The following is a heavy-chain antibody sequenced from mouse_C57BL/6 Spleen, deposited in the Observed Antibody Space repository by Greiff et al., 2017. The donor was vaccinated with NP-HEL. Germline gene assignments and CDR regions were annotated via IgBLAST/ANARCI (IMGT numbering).Heavy chain of an antibody. Sequence: QVQLQQPGAELVKPGASVKMSCKASGYTFTSYWITWVKQRPGQGLEWIGDIYPGSGSTNYNEKFKSKATLTVDTSSSTAYMQLSSLTSEDSAVYYCARTGYGSSYHFDYWGQGTTLTVSS. CDR2: IYPGSGST. J-gene: IGHJ2*01. CDR3: ARTGYGSSYHFDY. V-gene: IGHV1-55*01. CDR1: GYTFTSYW. D-gene: IGHD1-1*01.